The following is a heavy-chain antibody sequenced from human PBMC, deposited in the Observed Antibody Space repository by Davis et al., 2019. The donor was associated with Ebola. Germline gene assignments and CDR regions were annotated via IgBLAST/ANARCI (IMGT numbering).Heavy chain of an antibody. J-gene: IGHJ4*02. CDR1: GVSISRHY. CDR3: ARESLYDSSGYGY. Sequence: PSETLSLTCTVSGVSISRHYWSWIRQPPGKGLEWIGEINHSGSTNYNPSLKSRVTISVDTSKNQFSLKLSSVPAADTAVYYCARESLYDSSGYGYWGQGTLVTVSS. V-gene: IGHV4-34*01. CDR2: INHSGST. D-gene: IGHD3-22*01.